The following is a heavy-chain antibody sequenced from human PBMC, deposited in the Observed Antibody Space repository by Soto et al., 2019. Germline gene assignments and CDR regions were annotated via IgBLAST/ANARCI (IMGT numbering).Heavy chain of an antibody. D-gene: IGHD4-17*01. Sequence: QVQLVHSGAEVKKPGSSVKVSCKASGGTFSRYAISWVRRAPGQGLEWIGGFIPIYGTRNYAQKFQGRVTITAEGSTSTAYMELSSLRSEDTAVYYCARAERPYGDYDNYYYAMDVWDQGTSVTVSS. J-gene: IGHJ6*02. V-gene: IGHV1-69*01. CDR1: GGTFSRYA. CDR3: ARAERPYGDYDNYYYAMDV. CDR2: FIPIYGTR.